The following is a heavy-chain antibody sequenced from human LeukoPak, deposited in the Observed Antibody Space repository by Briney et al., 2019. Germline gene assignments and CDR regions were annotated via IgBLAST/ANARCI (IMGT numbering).Heavy chain of an antibody. V-gene: IGHV1-8*01. D-gene: IGHD3-3*01. CDR1: GYTFTSYD. J-gene: IGHJ5*02. CDR2: MNPNSGNT. CDR3: ARGGYDFWSGYYSKYNWFDP. Sequence: ASVKVYCKASGYTFTSYDINWVRQATGQGLEWMGWMNPNSGNTGYAQKFQGRVTMTRNTSISTAYMELSSLRSEDTAVYYCARGGYDFWSGYYSKYNWFDPWGQGTLVTVSS.